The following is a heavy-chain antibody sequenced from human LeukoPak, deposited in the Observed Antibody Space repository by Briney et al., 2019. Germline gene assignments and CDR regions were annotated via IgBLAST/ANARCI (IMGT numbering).Heavy chain of an antibody. D-gene: IGHD6-25*01. J-gene: IGHJ3*02. CDR3: ASARLGSGLEGAFDI. CDR1: GGSISSYV. Sequence: PSETLSLTCTVSGGSISSYVWNWIRQPPGKGLEWIGYIYYSGSTNYNPSLKSRVTISVDTSKNQFSLKLSSVTAADTAVYYCASARLGSGLEGAFDIWGQGTMVTVSS. V-gene: IGHV4-59*01. CDR2: IYYSGST.